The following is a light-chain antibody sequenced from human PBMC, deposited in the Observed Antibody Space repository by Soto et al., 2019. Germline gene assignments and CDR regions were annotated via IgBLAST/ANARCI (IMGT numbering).Light chain of an antibody. CDR2: GAS. V-gene: IGKV3-11*01. CDR1: QSVSNNY. Sequence: EIVLTKSPGTLSLSPGERATLSCRASQSVSNNYLAWYQQKPGQAPRLLIYGASNRATGIPARFSASGSGTDFTLTISDVQPEDFALYYCQQRQSWPRTFGQGTKVDI. CDR3: QQRQSWPRT. J-gene: IGKJ1*01.